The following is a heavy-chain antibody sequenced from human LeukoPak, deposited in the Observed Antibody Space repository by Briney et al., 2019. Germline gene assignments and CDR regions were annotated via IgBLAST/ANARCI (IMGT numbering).Heavy chain of an antibody. CDR1: GFTFSSYA. Sequence: PGGSLRLSCAASGFTFSSYAMSWVRQAPGKGLEWVSAISGSGGSTYYADSVKGRFTISRDNSKNTLYLQVNSLRAEDTAVYYCAKVLLWFGELPYYFDYWGQGTLVTVSS. V-gene: IGHV3-23*01. J-gene: IGHJ4*02. CDR3: AKVLLWFGELPYYFDY. D-gene: IGHD3-10*01. CDR2: ISGSGGST.